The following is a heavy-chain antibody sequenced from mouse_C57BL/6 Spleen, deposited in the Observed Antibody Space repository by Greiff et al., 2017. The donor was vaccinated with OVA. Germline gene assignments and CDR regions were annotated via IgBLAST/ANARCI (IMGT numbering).Heavy chain of an antibody. Sequence: QVQLQQPGTELVKPGASVKLSCKASGYTFTSYWMHWVKQRPGQGLEWIGNINPSNGGTNYNEKFKSKATLTVDKSSSTAYMQLSSLTSEDSAVYDCARSGSNLYAMDYWGQGTSVTVSS. CDR1: GYTFTSYW. CDR2: INPSNGGT. D-gene: IGHD2-5*01. J-gene: IGHJ4*01. V-gene: IGHV1-53*01. CDR3: ARSGSNLYAMDY.